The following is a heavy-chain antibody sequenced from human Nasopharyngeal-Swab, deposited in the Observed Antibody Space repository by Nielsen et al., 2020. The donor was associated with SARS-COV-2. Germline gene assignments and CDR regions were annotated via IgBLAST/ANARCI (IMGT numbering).Heavy chain of an antibody. D-gene: IGHD6-19*01. CDR3: TKESGWLATF. CDR1: GFTFSNSD. Sequence: GESLKISCAASGFTFSNSDMSWVRQAPGKGLEWVSGIARSGTTTYYADSVKGRFTISRDNSKNTLYLQMNSLRAEDTALYYCTKESGWLATFWGQGTAVTVSS. V-gene: IGHV3-23*01. J-gene: IGHJ6*02. CDR2: IARSGTTT.